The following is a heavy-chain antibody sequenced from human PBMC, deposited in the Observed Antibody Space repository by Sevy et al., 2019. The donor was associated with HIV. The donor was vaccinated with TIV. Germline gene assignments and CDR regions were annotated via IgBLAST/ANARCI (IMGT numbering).Heavy chain of an antibody. D-gene: IGHD3-22*01. CDR1: GGSISSGGYY. V-gene: IGHV4-31*03. CDR3: ARESRPYYYDSSGYSGFDY. J-gene: IGHJ4*02. CDR2: IYYSGSN. Sequence: SETLSLTCTVSGGSISSGGYYWSWIRQHPGKGLEWIGYIYYSGSNYYNPSLKSRVTISVDTSKNQFSLKLRPVTAADTAVYYCARESRPYYYDSSGYSGFDYWGQGTLVTVSS.